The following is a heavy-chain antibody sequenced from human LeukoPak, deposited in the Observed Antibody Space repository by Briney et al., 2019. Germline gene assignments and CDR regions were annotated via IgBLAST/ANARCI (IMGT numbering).Heavy chain of an antibody. J-gene: IGHJ6*03. D-gene: IGHD2-2*01. CDR1: GYTFTSYG. CDR2: IIPIFGTA. CDR3: ARLGPDQLVVGAPCYMDV. V-gene: IGHV1-69*05. Sequence: SVKVSCKASGYTFTSYGISWVRQAPGQGLEWMGGIIPIFGTANYAQKFQGRVTITTDESTSTAYMELSSLRSEDTAVYYCARLGPDQLVVGAPCYMDVWGKGTTVTVSS.